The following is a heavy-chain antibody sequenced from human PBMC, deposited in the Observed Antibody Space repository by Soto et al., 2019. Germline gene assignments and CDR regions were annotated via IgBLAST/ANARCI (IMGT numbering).Heavy chain of an antibody. Sequence: GGSLRLSCAASGFTFSSYGMHWVRQAPGKGLEWVAVISYDGSNKYYADSVKGRFTISRDNSKNTLYLQMNSLRAEDTAVYYCAKCSMDSSSWRYYYKGMDVWGQGTTVTVSS. CDR3: AKCSMDSSSWRYYYKGMDV. J-gene: IGHJ6*02. CDR2: ISYDGSNK. V-gene: IGHV3-30*18. CDR1: GFTFSSYG. D-gene: IGHD6-13*01.